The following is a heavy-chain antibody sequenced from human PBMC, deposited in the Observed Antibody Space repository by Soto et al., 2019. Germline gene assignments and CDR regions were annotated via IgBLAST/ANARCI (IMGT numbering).Heavy chain of an antibody. CDR2: IYYSGST. CDR1: GGSISSYY. V-gene: IGHV4-59*01. J-gene: IGHJ6*03. CDR3: ARVWDYYGSYYYYMDV. D-gene: IGHD3-10*01. Sequence: SETLSLTCTVSGGSISSYYWSWIRQPPGKGLEWIGYIYYSGSTNYNPSLKSRVTISVDTSKNQFSLKLSSVTAADTAVYYCARVWDYYGSYYYYMDVWGKGTTVTVSS.